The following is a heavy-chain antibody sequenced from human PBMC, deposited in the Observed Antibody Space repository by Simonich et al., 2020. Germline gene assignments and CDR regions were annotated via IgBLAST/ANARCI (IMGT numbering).Heavy chain of an antibody. V-gene: IGHV4-39*01. CDR1: GGSISSSSYY. CDR2: IYYSGGT. Sequence: QLQLQESGPGLVKPSETLSLTCTVSGGSISSSSYYWGWIRQPPGKGLEWIGSIYYSGGTTSNPSLKSGVTISVDTSKNQFSLKLSSVTAADTAVYYCARHAGFAFDIWGQGTMVTVSS. CDR3: ARHAGFAFDI. D-gene: IGHD6-13*01. J-gene: IGHJ3*02.